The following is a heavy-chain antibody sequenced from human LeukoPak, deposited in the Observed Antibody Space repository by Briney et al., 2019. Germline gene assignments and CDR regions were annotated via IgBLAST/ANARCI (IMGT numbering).Heavy chain of an antibody. CDR1: GFTFSTFA. D-gene: IGHD1-26*01. CDR2: IFPSGGEI. V-gene: IGHV3-23*01. CDR3: ATSKYSGSY. Sequence: GGSLRLSCAASGFTFSTFAMIWVCQPPGKGLEWVSSIFPSGGEIHYADSVRGRFTISRDNSKSTLSLQMNSLRAEDTAVYYCATSKYSGSYWGQGTLVTVSS. J-gene: IGHJ4*02.